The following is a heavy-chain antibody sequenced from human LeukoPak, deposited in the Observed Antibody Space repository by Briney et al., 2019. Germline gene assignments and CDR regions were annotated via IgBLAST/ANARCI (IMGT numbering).Heavy chain of an antibody. J-gene: IGHJ5*02. CDR3: ARGAGNWSDP. CDR1: GFTFSSYA. D-gene: IGHD6-19*01. Sequence: PGGSLRLSCAASGFTFSSYAMHWVRQAPGKGLEYVSAISSNGGSTYYANSVKGRFTISRDNSKNTLYLQMGSLRAEDMAVYYCARGAGNWSDPWGQGTLVTVSS. CDR2: ISSNGGST. V-gene: IGHV3-64*01.